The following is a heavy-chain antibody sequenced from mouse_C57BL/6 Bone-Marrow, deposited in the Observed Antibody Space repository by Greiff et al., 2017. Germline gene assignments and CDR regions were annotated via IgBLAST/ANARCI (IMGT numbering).Heavy chain of an antibody. J-gene: IGHJ3*01. CDR2: IWWDDDK. Sequence: QVTLKVCGPGILQPSQTLSLTCSFSGFSLSTFGMGVGWIRQPSGKGLEWLAPIWWDDDKYYNPALKSRLTISKDTYKNRVFLKIANGDTAHTATYYCARMGLRAFAYRGQGTLVTVPA. CDR1: GFSLSTFGMG. D-gene: IGHD2-4*01. CDR3: ARMGLRAFAY. V-gene: IGHV8-8*01.